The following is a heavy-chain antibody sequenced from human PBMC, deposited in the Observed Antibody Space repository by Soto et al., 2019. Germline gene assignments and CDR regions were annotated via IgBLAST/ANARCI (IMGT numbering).Heavy chain of an antibody. D-gene: IGHD2-15*01. Sequence: GGSLRLSCAASGFTFSSYGMHWVRQAPGKGLEWVAVISYDGTNKYYADSVKGRFTIARDNSQNTLYLQMNSLRTEDTAVYYCARSDIVVAVSAARYWGQGTQVTVSS. CDR1: GFTFSSYG. CDR2: ISYDGTNK. J-gene: IGHJ4*02. V-gene: IGHV3-30*03. CDR3: ARSDIVVAVSAARY.